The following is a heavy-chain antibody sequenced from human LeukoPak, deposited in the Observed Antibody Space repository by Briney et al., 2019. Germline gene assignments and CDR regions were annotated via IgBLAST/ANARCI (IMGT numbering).Heavy chain of an antibody. CDR3: SGGGQRAGYAFDI. CDR2: LHTAGDA. J-gene: IGHJ3*02. CDR1: GFTFSDYD. Sequence: GGSLRLSCAASGFTFSDYDMHWVRQVKGKGLEWVSSLHTAGDAHYSVSVRGRFIISRERSKTSFYLQMNSLRAEDSAMYYCSGGGQRAGYAFDIWGQGTMVTVSS. V-gene: IGHV3-13*01.